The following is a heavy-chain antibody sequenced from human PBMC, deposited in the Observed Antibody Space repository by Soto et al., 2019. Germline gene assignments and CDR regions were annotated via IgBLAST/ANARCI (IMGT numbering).Heavy chain of an antibody. Sequence: QVQLVQSGAEVKKPGSSVKVSCKASGGTFSSYTISWVRQAPGQGLEWMGRIIPILGIANYAQKFQGRVTITADKSTGTAYMELLSLRSEDTAVYYCARDGTTVVSAFDYWGQGTLVTVSP. CDR3: ARDGTTVVSAFDY. D-gene: IGHD4-17*01. CDR2: IIPILGIA. CDR1: GGTFSSYT. V-gene: IGHV1-69*08. J-gene: IGHJ4*02.